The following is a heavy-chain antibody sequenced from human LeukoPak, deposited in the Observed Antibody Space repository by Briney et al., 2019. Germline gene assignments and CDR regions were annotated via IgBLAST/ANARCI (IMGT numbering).Heavy chain of an antibody. CDR1: GFTFRNYG. J-gene: IGHJ4*02. CDR2: IWYDGSNK. CDR3: ARVSGSSVRDQFDY. D-gene: IGHD2-15*01. V-gene: IGHV3-33*01. Sequence: PGGSLRLSCAASGFTFRNYGMHWVRQAPGKGLEWVAVIWYDGSNKYYADSVKGRFTISRDNYKNTLYLQMNSLRVEDTAVYYCARVSGSSVRDQFDYWGQGTLVTVSS.